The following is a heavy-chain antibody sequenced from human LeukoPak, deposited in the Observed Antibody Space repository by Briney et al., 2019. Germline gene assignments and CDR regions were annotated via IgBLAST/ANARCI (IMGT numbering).Heavy chain of an antibody. CDR3: ARARGIAAAGTSWDP. CDR2: MNTNSGNT. D-gene: IGHD6-13*01. J-gene: IGHJ5*02. Sequence: ASGKVSCKASGYTFTSYDINWVRQATGQGLEWMGWMNTNSGNTGYAQKFQGRVTMTRNTSISTAYMELSSLRSEDTAVYYCARARGIAAAGTSWDPWGQGTPVTVSS. CDR1: GYTFTSYD. V-gene: IGHV1-8*01.